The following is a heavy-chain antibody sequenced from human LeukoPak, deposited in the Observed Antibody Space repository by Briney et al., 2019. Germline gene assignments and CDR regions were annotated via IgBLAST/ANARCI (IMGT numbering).Heavy chain of an antibody. Sequence: PSETLSLTCAVSGYSISSGYYRGWIRQPPGKGLEWIGSIYHSGSTYYNPSLKSRVTISVGTSKNQFSLKLSSVTAADTAVYYCARRGGASYWYFDLWGRGTLVTVSS. V-gene: IGHV4-38-2*01. J-gene: IGHJ2*01. CDR1: GYSISSGYY. CDR2: IYHSGST. D-gene: IGHD1-26*01. CDR3: ARRGGASYWYFDL.